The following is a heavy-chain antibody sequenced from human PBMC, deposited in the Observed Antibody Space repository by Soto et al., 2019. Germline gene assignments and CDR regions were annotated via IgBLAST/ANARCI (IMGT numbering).Heavy chain of an antibody. Sequence: GGSLRLSCAASGFTVSSNYMSWVRQAPGKGLEWVSVIYSGGSTYYADPVKGRFTISRDNSKNTLYLQMNSLRAEDTAVYYCARRRFGPNWYFDLWGRGTLVTVSS. D-gene: IGHD3-10*01. J-gene: IGHJ2*01. CDR2: IYSGGST. CDR1: GFTVSSNY. V-gene: IGHV3-66*01. CDR3: ARRRFGPNWYFDL.